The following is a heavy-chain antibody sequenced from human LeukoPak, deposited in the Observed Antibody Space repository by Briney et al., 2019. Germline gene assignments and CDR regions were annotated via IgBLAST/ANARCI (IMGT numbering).Heavy chain of an antibody. CDR1: GGSFSGYY. CDR3: ARGLATTPRAFDY. CDR2: INHSGST. V-gene: IGHV4-34*01. D-gene: IGHD5-24*01. Sequence: PSETLSLTCAVYGGSFSGYYWSWIRQPPGKGLEWIGEINHSGSTNYSPSLKSRVTISEDTSKNQFSLKLSSVTAADTAVYYCARGLATTPRAFDYWGQGTPVTVSS. J-gene: IGHJ4*02.